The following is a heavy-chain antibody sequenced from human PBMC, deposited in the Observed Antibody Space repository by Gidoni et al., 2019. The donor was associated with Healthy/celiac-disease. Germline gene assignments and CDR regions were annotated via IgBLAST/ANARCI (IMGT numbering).Heavy chain of an antibody. J-gene: IGHJ6*02. D-gene: IGHD6-6*01. CDR2: IWYDGSNK. CDR1: GFTFRSYG. Sequence: QVQLVESGGGVVQPGRSLGLSCAASGFTFRSYGMHWVRQAPGKGLEWVAVIWYDGSNKYYADSVKGRFTISRDNSKNTLYLQMNSLRAEDTAVYYCARHWMDSSSYGMDVWGQGTTVTVSS. CDR3: ARHWMDSSSYGMDV. V-gene: IGHV3-33*01.